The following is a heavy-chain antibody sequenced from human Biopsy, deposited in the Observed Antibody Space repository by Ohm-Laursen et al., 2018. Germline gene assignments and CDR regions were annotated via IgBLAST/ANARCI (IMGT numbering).Heavy chain of an antibody. CDR1: GFSLSTIGVG. V-gene: IGHV2-5*01. CDR3: AHAIYFDSSAYYFDS. Sequence: TQTLTLTCSFSGFSLSTIGVGVGWIRQPPGKALEWLANIYWNGDKRSSPSLRSGLTITNDTSKNQVVLTLINMDPMDTATYYCAHAIYFDSSAYYFDSWGQGTLVTVSS. D-gene: IGHD3-22*01. CDR2: IYWNGDK. J-gene: IGHJ4*02.